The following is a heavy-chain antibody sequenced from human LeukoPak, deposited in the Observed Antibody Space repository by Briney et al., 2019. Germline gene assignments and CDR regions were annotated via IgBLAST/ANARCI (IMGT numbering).Heavy chain of an antibody. CDR3: ARSASSWYIDY. V-gene: IGHV4-59*01. Sequence: SETLSLTCTVSGGSISSYYWSWIRQPPGKGLEWIGYIYYSGSTNYNPSLKSRVTISVDTSKNQFSLKLSSVTAADTAVYYCARSASSWYIDYWGQGTLVTVSS. CDR2: IYYSGST. CDR1: GGSISSYY. J-gene: IGHJ4*02. D-gene: IGHD6-13*01.